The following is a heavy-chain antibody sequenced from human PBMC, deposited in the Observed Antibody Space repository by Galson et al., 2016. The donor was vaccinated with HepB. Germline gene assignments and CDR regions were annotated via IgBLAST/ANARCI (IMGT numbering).Heavy chain of an antibody. J-gene: IGHJ4*02. D-gene: IGHD2-15*01. V-gene: IGHV3-49*03. CDR3: ARIPPHIVVVPAADY. CDR2: IRGKVYGATT. Sequence: SLRLSCAASGFTFGDFAMNWFRQAPEKGLEWVGFIRGKVYGATTAYAASVKGRFTISRDDSKSIACLQMNSLKTEDTAAYYCARIPPHIVVVPAADYWGQGTLVTVSS. CDR1: GFTFGDFA.